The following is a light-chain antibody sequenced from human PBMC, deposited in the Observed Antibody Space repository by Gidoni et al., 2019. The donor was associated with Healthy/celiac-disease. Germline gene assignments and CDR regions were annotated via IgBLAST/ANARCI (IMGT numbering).Light chain of an antibody. CDR1: QSISSW. V-gene: IGKV1-5*03. CDR2: KAS. J-gene: IGKJ1*01. Sequence: DIKMTQSPSTLSASVGDRVTITCRASQSISSWLAWYQQKPGKAPKLLIYKASSLESGVPSRFSGSGSGTEFTLTISSLQPDDFAPYYCQQYNSYWTFXQXTKVEIK. CDR3: QQYNSYWT.